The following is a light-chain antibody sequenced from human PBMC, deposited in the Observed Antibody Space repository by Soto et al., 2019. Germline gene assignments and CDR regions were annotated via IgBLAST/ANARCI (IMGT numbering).Light chain of an antibody. CDR2: AAS. CDR3: QQSSSPPRT. J-gene: IGKJ2*01. Sequence: DIQMTQSPSSLSASIGDRVTITCRASQSVRTHLNWYHQKPGKAPELLIYAASSLQAGVPSRFSGSGSGTDFTLTISSLHPEDFGDYYCQQSSSPPRTFGQGTNLEIK. CDR1: QSVRTH. V-gene: IGKV1-39*01.